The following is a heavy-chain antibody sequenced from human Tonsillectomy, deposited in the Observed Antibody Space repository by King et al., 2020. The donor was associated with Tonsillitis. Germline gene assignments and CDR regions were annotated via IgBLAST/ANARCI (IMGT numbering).Heavy chain of an antibody. J-gene: IGHJ4*02. CDR2: ISGSGGST. CDR1: GFTFSSYA. Sequence: VQLVESGGGLVQPGGSLRLSCAASGFTFSSYAMSWVRQAPGKGLEWVSAISGSGGSTYYADSGKGRFTISRDNSKNTLYLQMNSLRAEDTAVYYCAKDELALKKKPYYFDYWGQGTLVTVSS. V-gene: IGHV3-23*04. CDR3: AKDELALKKKPYYFDY. D-gene: IGHD1-1*01.